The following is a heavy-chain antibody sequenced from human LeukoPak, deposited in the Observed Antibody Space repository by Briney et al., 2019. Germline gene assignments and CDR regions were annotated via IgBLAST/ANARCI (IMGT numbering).Heavy chain of an antibody. D-gene: IGHD3-22*01. CDR2: INPNSGGT. CDR1: GDTFTGYY. J-gene: IGHJ4*02. V-gene: IGHV1-2*02. CDR3: AREGYYDSSGYSD. Sequence: ASVKVSCKASGDTFTGYYMHWVRQAPGQGLEWMGWINPNSGGTNYAQKFQGRVTMTRDTSISTAYMELSRLRSDDTAVYYCAREGYYDSSGYSDWGQGTLATVSS.